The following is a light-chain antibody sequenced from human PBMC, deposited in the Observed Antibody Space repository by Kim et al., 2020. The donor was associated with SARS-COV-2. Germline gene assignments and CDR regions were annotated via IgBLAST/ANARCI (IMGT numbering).Light chain of an antibody. CDR3: QGWANRSDLGV. V-gene: IGLV3-21*04. CDR2: YDS. J-gene: IGLJ3*02. CDR1: KIPSKG. Sequence: SYELTQPPSVSVAPGETATITCGGNKIPSKGVHWYQQKPGQAPILVIYYDSDRPSGIPERFSVSNSGNTATLTITRVEVGDEADSYCQGWANRSDLGVFG.